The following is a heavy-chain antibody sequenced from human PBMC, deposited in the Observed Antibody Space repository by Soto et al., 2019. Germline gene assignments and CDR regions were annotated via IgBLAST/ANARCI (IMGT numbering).Heavy chain of an antibody. CDR2: ISWNSGSI. D-gene: IGHD5-12*01. CDR3: AKDSGYSGYGYLDN. J-gene: IGHJ4*02. V-gene: IGHV3-9*01. Sequence: EVQLVESGGGLVQPGRSLRLSCAASGFTFDDYAMHWVRQAPGKGLEWVSGISWNSGSIGYADSVKGRFTISRDNAKNSLYLQMNSLRAEDTALYYCAKDSGYSGYGYLDNWGQGTLVTVSS. CDR1: GFTFDDYA.